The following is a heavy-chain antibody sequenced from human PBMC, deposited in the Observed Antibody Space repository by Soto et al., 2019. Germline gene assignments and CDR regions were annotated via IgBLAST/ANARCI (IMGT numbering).Heavy chain of an antibody. D-gene: IGHD4-17*01. CDR3: ARDIFDYGVNYFFDY. J-gene: IGHJ4*02. V-gene: IGHV3-33*01. Sequence: GGSLRLSCAASGFTFSSYGMHWVRQAPGKGLEWVAVIWYDGSNKYYADSVKGRFTISRDNSKNTLYLQMNSLRAEDTAVYYCARDIFDYGVNYFFDYWGQGTLVTVYS. CDR1: GFTFSSYG. CDR2: IWYDGSNK.